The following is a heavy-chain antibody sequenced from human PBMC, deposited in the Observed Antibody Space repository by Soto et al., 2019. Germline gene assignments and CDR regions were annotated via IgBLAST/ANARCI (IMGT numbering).Heavy chain of an antibody. CDR1: GFTFSSYA. D-gene: IGHD2-2*01. Sequence: GGSLRLSCAASGFTFSSYAMSWVRQAPGKGLEWVSAISGSGGSTYYADSVKGRFTISRDNSKNTLYLQMNSLRAEDTAVYYCAKVHLGYCSSTRCAIDYWGQGTLVTVSS. J-gene: IGHJ4*02. CDR3: AKVHLGYCSSTRCAIDY. CDR2: ISGSGGST. V-gene: IGHV3-23*01.